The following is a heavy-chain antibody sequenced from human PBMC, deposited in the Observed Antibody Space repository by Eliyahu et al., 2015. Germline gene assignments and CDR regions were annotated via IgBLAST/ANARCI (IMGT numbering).Heavy chain of an antibody. V-gene: IGHV1-69*04. J-gene: IGHJ3*02. CDR2: IIPILGIA. CDR1: GGTFSSYA. CDR3: ARASLGGYYDSSGYDAFDI. D-gene: IGHD3-22*01. Sequence: QVQLVQSGAEVKKPGSSVKVSCKASGGTFSSYAISWVRQAPGQGLEWMGRIIPILGIANYAQKFQGRVTITADKSTSTAYMELSSLRSEDTAVYYCARASLGGYYDSSGYDAFDIWGQGTMVTVSS.